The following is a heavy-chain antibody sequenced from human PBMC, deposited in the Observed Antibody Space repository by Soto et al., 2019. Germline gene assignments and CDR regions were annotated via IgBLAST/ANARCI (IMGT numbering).Heavy chain of an antibody. J-gene: IGHJ6*03. Sequence: LSETLSITCKVSGGCFTRYSWSWIRQPPGEGMEWIGYVFYTGSTNYNPSLRSRVLISVDTSKNQFFLKLRSVTAADTAVYYCARQDGYYYYMDVWGKGTTVTVSS. CDR2: VFYTGST. V-gene: IGHV4-59*08. CDR3: ARQDGYYYYMDV. CDR1: GGCFTRYS.